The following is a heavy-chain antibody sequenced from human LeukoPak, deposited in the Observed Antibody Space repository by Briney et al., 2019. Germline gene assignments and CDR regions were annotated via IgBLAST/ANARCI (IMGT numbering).Heavy chain of an antibody. D-gene: IGHD3-16*02. CDR2: ISAYNGNT. V-gene: IGHV1-18*04. Sequence: ASVKVSRRASGYTFTDYYIQWVRQAPGQGLEWMGWISAYNGNTNYAQKLQGRVTMTTDTSTSTAYMELRSLRSDDTAVYYCARVGFADFYDYVWGSYRTPDYWGQGTLVTVSS. CDR1: GYTFTDYY. J-gene: IGHJ4*02. CDR3: ARVGFADFYDYVWGSYRTPDY.